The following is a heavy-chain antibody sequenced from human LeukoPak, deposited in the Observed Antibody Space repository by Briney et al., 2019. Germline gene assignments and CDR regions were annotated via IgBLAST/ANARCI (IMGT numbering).Heavy chain of an antibody. J-gene: IGHJ4*02. V-gene: IGHV4-38-2*01. CDR3: AGGRDYGDYSY. D-gene: IGHD4-17*01. CDR2: ISHSGST. Sequence: SETLSLXCAVSGYSISGGYYWGWIRQPPGMGLEWIGSISHSGSTDYNPSLKSRVTISLDTSKNQFSLSLNSVTAADTAMYYCAGGRDYGDYSYWGQGTLVTVSS. CDR1: GYSISGGYY.